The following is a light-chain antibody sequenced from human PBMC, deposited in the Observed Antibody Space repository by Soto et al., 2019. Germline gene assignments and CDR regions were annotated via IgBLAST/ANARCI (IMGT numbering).Light chain of an antibody. Sequence: DIQMTQSPSSLSASVGDRVTITCRASQSISSYLNWYQQKPGKAPKLLIYAASSLQSGVPSRFSGSGSGTDFTLTISSLQPEDFVTYYCQQSYSTPPTFCQGTKLEIK. CDR2: AAS. J-gene: IGKJ2*01. CDR3: QQSYSTPPT. CDR1: QSISSY. V-gene: IGKV1-39*01.